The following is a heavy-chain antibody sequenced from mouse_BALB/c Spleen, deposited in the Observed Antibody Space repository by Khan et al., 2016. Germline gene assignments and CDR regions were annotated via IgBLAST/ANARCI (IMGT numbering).Heavy chain of an antibody. CDR3: ARTPTAYYAMDY. Sequence: EVQLQESGPGLVKPSQSLSLTCTVTGYSITSDYAWNWIRQFPGNKLEWMGYIIYSGSTRYYPSLKSRISVTRDTSKNQFFLQLNSVTTEDTAPYYCARTPTAYYAMDYWGQGTSVTVSS. CDR1: GYSITSDYA. CDR2: IIYSGST. J-gene: IGHJ4*01. V-gene: IGHV3-2*02. D-gene: IGHD1-2*01.